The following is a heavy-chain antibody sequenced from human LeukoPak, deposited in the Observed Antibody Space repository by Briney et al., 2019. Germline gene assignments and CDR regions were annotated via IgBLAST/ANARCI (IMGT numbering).Heavy chain of an antibody. CDR2: ISSTGSTI. Sequence: GGSLRLSCAASGFTFSSYEMNWVRQAPGKGLEWISYISSTGSTIYYTDSVKGRFTISRDNAKNSLYLQMNSLRAEDTAVYYCARLHEQLWYDWGQGTLITVSS. D-gene: IGHD5-18*01. CDR3: ARLHEQLWYD. J-gene: IGHJ4*02. CDR1: GFTFSSYE. V-gene: IGHV3-48*03.